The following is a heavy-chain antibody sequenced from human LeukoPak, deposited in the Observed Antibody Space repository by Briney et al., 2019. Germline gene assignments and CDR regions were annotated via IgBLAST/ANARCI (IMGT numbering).Heavy chain of an antibody. Sequence: SSETLSLTCTVSGASISSSSYYWAWIRQPPGKGLEWIVSIYYSSYAYYNPSLNSRVTISVDTSKNQFSLKLSSVTAADTAVYYCARDLFDSSFYYNLDYWGQGTLVTVSS. J-gene: IGHJ4*02. CDR3: ARDLFDSSFYYNLDY. CDR1: GASISSSSYY. CDR2: IYYSSYA. V-gene: IGHV4-39*07. D-gene: IGHD3-22*01.